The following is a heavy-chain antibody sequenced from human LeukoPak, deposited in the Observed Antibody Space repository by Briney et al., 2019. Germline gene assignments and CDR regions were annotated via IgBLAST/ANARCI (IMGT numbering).Heavy chain of an antibody. V-gene: IGHV4-4*02. D-gene: IGHD2-2*01. CDR2: IHHSGST. CDR3: ARTEAFCSDTSCSNWFDP. Sequence: SETLSLTCAVSGGSVSRSNWWNWVRQPPGKRLELIGEIHHSGSTNYNPSLKSRVTMSVDKSKNQFSLKLSSVTAADTAVYYCARTEAFCSDTSCSNWFDPWGQGTPVTVSS. J-gene: IGHJ5*02. CDR1: GGSVSRSNW.